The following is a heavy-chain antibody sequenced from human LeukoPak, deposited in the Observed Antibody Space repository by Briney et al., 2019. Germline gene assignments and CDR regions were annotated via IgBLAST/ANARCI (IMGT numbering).Heavy chain of an antibody. CDR1: GYTFTSYY. D-gene: IGHD2-2*01. CDR2: INPSVGST. V-gene: IGHV1-46*03. J-gene: IGHJ4*02. Sequence: ASVKVSFKASGYTFTSYYMHWVRQAPGQGLEWMGIINPSVGSTSYAQKFQGRVTMTRDTSTSTVYMELSSLRYEDTAVYYCACYCSSPSCYPFDYWGQGTLVTVSS. CDR3: ACYCSSPSCYPFDY.